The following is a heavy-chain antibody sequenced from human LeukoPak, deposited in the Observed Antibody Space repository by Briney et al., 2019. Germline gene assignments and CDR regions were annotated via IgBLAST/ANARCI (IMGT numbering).Heavy chain of an antibody. D-gene: IGHD6-13*01. CDR2: IYYSGST. CDR3: ARGIAAAGHY. V-gene: IGHV4-59*08. CDR1: GGAIRSYY. Sequence: SETLSLTCTVSGGAIRSYYWSWIRQPPGKGLEWIGYIYYSGSTYYNPSLKSRVTISVDTSKNQFSLKLSSVTAADTAVYYCARGIAAAGHYWGQGTLVTVSS. J-gene: IGHJ4*02.